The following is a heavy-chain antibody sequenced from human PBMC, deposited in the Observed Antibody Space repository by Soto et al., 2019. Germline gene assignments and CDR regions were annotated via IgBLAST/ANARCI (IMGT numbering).Heavy chain of an antibody. CDR1: GFTFSSYW. CDR3: ARDLLDYVDYRPNDAFDI. J-gene: IGHJ3*02. V-gene: IGHV3-7*01. Sequence: PGGSLRLSCAASGFTFSSYWMSWVRQAPGKGLEWVANIKQDGSEKYYVDSVKGRFTISRDNAKNSLYLQMNSLRAEDTAVYYCARDLLDYVDYRPNDAFDIWGQGKMVTVSS. CDR2: IKQDGSEK. D-gene: IGHD4-17*01.